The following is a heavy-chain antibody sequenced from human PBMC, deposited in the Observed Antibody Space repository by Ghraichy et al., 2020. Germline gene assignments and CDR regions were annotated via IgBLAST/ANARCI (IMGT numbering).Heavy chain of an antibody. J-gene: IGHJ3*02. CDR2: INPNSGGT. CDR1: GYTFTGYY. Sequence: ASVKVSCKASGYTFTGYYMHWVRQAPGQGLEWMGWINPNSGGTNYAQKFQGRVTMTRDTSISTAYMELSRLRSDDTAVYYCARAYVVVPAEIENGAFDIWGQGTMVTVSS. V-gene: IGHV1-2*02. D-gene: IGHD2-2*01. CDR3: ARAYVVVPAEIENGAFDI.